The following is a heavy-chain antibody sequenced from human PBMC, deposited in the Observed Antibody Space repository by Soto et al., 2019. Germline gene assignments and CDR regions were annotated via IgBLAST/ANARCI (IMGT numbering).Heavy chain of an antibody. D-gene: IGHD3-10*01. J-gene: IGHJ4*02. Sequence: EVQLVESGGGLVQPGGSLRLSCATSGFTFSSYGLHWVRQVPGKGLLWVSRIDEYGNTINYADSVRGRFTISRDNARNTLYLEMNSLRAEDTALYYCTRDIGGKGAYWGPGTLVTVSS. CDR1: GFTFSSYG. V-gene: IGHV3-74*01. CDR3: TRDIGGKGAY. CDR2: IDEYGNTI.